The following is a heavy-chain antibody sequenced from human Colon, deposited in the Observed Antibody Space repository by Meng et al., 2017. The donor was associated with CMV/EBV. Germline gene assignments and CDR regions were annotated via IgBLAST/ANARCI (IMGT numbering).Heavy chain of an antibody. Sequence: QVQLVQSGAEVRKPGASVRVSCKASGYTFSKSYIYWVRQAPGQGPEWMGIINPTGDSTTLAQKFQGRVTVTRDTSTNTAYMELSRLRSDDTAIYYCAREVEGSSSRYIDYWGQGTLVTVSS. D-gene: IGHD6-13*01. J-gene: IGHJ4*02. CDR1: GYTFSKSY. CDR2: INPTGDST. CDR3: AREVEGSSSRYIDY. V-gene: IGHV1-46*01.